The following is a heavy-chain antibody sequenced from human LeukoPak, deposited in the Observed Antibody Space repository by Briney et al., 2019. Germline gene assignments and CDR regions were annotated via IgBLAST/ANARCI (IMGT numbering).Heavy chain of an antibody. D-gene: IGHD6-13*01. CDR3: ARGPRGIAAAGTNY. CDR1: GYTFTSYD. V-gene: IGHV1-8*01. J-gene: IGHJ4*02. Sequence: ASVKVSCKASGYTFTSYDINWVRQATGQGLEWMGWMNPNSGNTGYAQKFQGRVTMTRNTSISTAYMELSSLRSEDTAVYYCARGPRGIAAAGTNYWGQGTLVTVSS. CDR2: MNPNSGNT.